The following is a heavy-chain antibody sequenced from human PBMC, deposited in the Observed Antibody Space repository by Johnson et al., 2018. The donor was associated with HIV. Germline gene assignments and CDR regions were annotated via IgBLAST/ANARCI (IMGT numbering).Heavy chain of an antibody. CDR1: DFTVSGNY. CDR3: AKVYSSSVPAPGI. V-gene: IGHV3-53*01. J-gene: IGHJ3*02. D-gene: IGHD6-6*01. CDR2: IHSGGTT. Sequence: MMLVESGGGLIQPGGSLRLSCAASDFTVSGNYMSWVRQAPGKGLEWVSLIHSGGTTFYADSVRGRFTISRDSSKNTLYLQMKSLRVEDTAVYYCAKVYSSSVPAPGIWGQGTMVTVSS.